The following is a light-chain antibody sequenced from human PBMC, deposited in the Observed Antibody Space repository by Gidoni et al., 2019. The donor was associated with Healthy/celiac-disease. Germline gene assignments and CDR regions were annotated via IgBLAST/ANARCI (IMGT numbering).Light chain of an antibody. CDR3: QQYDNWLPYT. CDR1: QSVSSN. Sequence: EIVMTQSPATLAVSPGGRATLSCRASQSVSSNLAWYQQKPGQAPRLLIYGASTSATAIPARFIGSGSGPEFTLTISSLQSADFAVYFCQQYDNWLPYTFXQXTKLEIK. V-gene: IGKV3-15*01. CDR2: GAS. J-gene: IGKJ2*01.